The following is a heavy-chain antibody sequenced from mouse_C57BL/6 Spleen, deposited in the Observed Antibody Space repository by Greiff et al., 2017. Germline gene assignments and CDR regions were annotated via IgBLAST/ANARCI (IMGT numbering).Heavy chain of an antibody. J-gene: IGHJ1*03. Sequence: EVQGVESGGGLVQPGGSLSLSCAASGFTFTAYYMSWVRPPPGKALEWLGFIRNKANGYTTEYSASVKGRFTISRDNSQSILYLQMNALRAEDSATYYCARYDGYSWYFDVWGTGTTVTVSS. D-gene: IGHD2-3*01. CDR3: ARYDGYSWYFDV. CDR1: GFTFTAYY. V-gene: IGHV7-3*01. CDR2: IRNKANGYTT.